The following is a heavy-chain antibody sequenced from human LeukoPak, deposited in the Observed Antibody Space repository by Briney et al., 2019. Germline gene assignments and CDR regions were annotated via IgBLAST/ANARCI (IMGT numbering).Heavy chain of an antibody. J-gene: IGHJ4*02. D-gene: IGHD3-22*01. V-gene: IGHV4-39*02. CDR1: GGSISSSSYY. CDR2: IYYSGST. CDR3: ARDFTAESNGYYDF. Sequence: SETRSLTCTVSGGSISSSSYYWGWIRQPPGMGLEWIGSIYYSGSTYYNPSLKSRVTISVDTSKNQFPLKLSSVTAADTAVYYCARDFTAESNGYYDFWGQGTLVTVSS.